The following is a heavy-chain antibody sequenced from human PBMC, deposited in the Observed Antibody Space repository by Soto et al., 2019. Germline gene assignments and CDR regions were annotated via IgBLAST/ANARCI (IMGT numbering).Heavy chain of an antibody. J-gene: IGHJ4*02. Sequence: QVQLQQWGAGLLKPSETLSLTCAVYGGSFSGYYWSWIRQPPGKGLEWIGEINHSGSTNYNPSLKSRVTISVDTSKNQFSLKLSSVTAADTAVYYCARAKYNRNDGHYVWGSYRSYYFDYWGQGTLVTVSS. CDR1: GGSFSGYY. D-gene: IGHD3-16*02. V-gene: IGHV4-34*01. CDR3: ARAKYNRNDGHYVWGSYRSYYFDY. CDR2: INHSGST.